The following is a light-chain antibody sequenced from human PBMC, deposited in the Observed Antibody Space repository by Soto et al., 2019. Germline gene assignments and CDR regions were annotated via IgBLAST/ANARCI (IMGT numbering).Light chain of an antibody. CDR3: SSYTSSSTPPYV. CDR1: SGDVGGHNY. V-gene: IGLV2-14*03. J-gene: IGLJ1*01. Sequence: QSALTQPASVSGSPGQSITISCTGTSGDVGGHNYVSWYQHHPGKAPKLMIYDVNNRPSGVSNRFSGSKSDNTASLTISGLQAEDEADYYCSSYTSSSTPPYVFGTGTKVTVL. CDR2: DVN.